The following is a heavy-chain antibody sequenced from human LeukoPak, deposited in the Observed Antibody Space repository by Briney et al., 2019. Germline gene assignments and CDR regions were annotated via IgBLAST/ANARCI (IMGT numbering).Heavy chain of an antibody. CDR2: ISSSGSTI. CDR3: AREDYDSSGYTDY. V-gene: IGHV3-11*01. CDR1: GFTFSDYY. D-gene: IGHD3-22*01. Sequence: KPGGSLRLSCAASGFTFSDYYMSWIRQAPGRGLEWVSYISSSGSTIYYADSVKGRFTISRDNAKNSLYLQMNSLRAEDTAVYYCAREDYDSSGYTDYWGQGTLVTVSS. J-gene: IGHJ4*02.